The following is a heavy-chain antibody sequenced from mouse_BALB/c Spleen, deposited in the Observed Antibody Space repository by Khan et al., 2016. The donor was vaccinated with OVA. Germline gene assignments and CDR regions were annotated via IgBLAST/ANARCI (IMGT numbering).Heavy chain of an antibody. J-gene: IGHJ3*01. V-gene: IGHV1-7*01. Sequence: QVQLQQSGAELAKPGASVKMSCKASGYTFTSYWMHWVKQRPGQGLEWIGYINPSTGYTEYNQKFKDKATLTADKSSSTAYMQLSSLTSEDSAVYYCARAIYDCYPPIAYWGQGTPVTVSA. CDR3: ARAIYDCYPPIAY. D-gene: IGHD2-3*01. CDR1: GYTFTSYW. CDR2: INPSTGYT.